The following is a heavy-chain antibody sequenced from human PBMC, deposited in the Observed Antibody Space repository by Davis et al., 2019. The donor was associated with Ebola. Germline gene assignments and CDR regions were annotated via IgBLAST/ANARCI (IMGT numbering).Heavy chain of an antibody. Sequence: GESLKISCTASGFTFNLYTMSWVRQAPGKGLEWISGAIGVSTDTYYADSVKGRFTISRDNSRNTVYLQMYSLRAEDTGIYFCTKDLISNDGKWEFDYWGPGTLVTVSS. V-gene: IGHV3-23*01. CDR1: GFTFNLYT. CDR3: TKDLISNDGKWEFDY. CDR2: AIGVSTDT. D-gene: IGHD1-26*01. J-gene: IGHJ4*02.